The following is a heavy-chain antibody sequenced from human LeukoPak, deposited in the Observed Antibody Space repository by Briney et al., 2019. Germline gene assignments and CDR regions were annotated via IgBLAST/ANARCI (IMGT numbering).Heavy chain of an antibody. V-gene: IGHV1-2*06. CDR1: GYTFTGYY. J-gene: IGHJ3*02. CDR2: INPNSGGT. Sequence: ASVKVSCKASGYTFTGYYMHWVRQAPGQGLEWMGRINPNSGGTNYAQKFQGRVTMTRSTSISTAYMELSSLRSEDTAVYYCATASTVTTERGSVVRAFDIWGQGTMVTVSS. CDR3: ATASTVTTERGSVVRAFDI. D-gene: IGHD4-17*01.